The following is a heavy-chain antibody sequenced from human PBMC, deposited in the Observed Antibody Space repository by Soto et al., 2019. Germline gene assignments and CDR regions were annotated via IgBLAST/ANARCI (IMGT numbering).Heavy chain of an antibody. CDR1: GGSITTFY. V-gene: IGHV4-59*01. CDR2: IYDSGST. J-gene: IGHJ5*02. CDR3: AREADPLLCSGPRCYGGWFDA. D-gene: IGHD2-15*01. Sequence: SAPLSLTCIVSGGSITTFYWSWIRQPPGKGLEWIGYIYDSGSTYYNPSLKSRVTTSLDTSKKHFYLNLTSVTAADTAVYYCAREADPLLCSGPRCYGGWFDAWGQGTLVTVSS.